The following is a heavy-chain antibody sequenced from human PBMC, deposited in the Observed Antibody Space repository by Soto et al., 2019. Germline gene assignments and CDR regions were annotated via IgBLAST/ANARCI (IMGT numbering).Heavy chain of an antibody. D-gene: IGHD2-8*01. CDR3: AKGGLRNIVLMVYAVDY. J-gene: IGHJ4*02. CDR2: ISGSGGST. Sequence: GGSLRLSCAASGFTFSSYAMSWVRQAPGKGLEWVSAISGSGGSTYYADSVKGRFTISRDNSKNTLYLQMNSLRAEDTAVYYCAKGGLRNIVLMVYAVDYWGQGTLVTVSS. V-gene: IGHV3-23*01. CDR1: GFTFSSYA.